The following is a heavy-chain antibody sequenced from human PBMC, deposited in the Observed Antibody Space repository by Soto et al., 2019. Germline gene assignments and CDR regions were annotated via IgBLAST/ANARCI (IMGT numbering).Heavy chain of an antibody. CDR2: ISWDDNK. CDR1: GGSISSYYL. D-gene: IGHD1-26*01. J-gene: IGHJ4*02. CDR3: AHRALSGSRYYFDF. Sequence: TLSLTCTVSGGSISSYYLNWIRQPPGKALEWLALISWDDNKRYRPSLESRLSIAKDTSGNQVVLTMTNVDPLDTATYYCAHRALSGSRYYFDFWGLGTLVTVSS. V-gene: IGHV2-5*08.